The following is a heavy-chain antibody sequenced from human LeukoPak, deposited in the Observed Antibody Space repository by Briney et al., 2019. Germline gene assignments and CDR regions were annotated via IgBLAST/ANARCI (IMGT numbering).Heavy chain of an antibody. CDR2: IYYSGST. Sequence: TSETLSLTCTVSGGSISSSSYYWGWIRQPPGKGLEWIGSIYYSGSTYYNPSLKSRVTISVDTSKDQFSLKLSSVTAADTAGYYCARDLTEGRGGYWGQGTLVTVSS. CDR1: GGSISSSSYY. CDR3: ARDLTEGRGGY. V-gene: IGHV4-39*07. J-gene: IGHJ4*02. D-gene: IGHD1-14*01.